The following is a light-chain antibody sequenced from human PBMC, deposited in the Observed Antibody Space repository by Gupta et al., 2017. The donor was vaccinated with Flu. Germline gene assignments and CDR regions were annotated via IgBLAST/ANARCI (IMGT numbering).Light chain of an antibody. J-gene: IGKJ4*01. V-gene: IGKV3-20*01. CDR3: QQYGRSLLT. CDR1: QSVSSSY. CDR2: GAS. Sequence: EIVLTLSPGTLSLSPGERATLSCRASQSVSSSYLAWYQQKPGQAPRLLIYGASIRATGIPDRFSGSGSGTDFTLTISRLEPEDFAVYYCQQYGRSLLTFGGGTKVEI.